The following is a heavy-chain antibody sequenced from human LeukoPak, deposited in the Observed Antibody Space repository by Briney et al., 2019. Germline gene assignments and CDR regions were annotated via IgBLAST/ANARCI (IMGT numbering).Heavy chain of an antibody. CDR2: ISYDGSNK. Sequence: QSGGSLRLSCAASGFAFSSYAMHWVRQAPGKGLEWVAVISYDGSNKYYADSVKGRFTISRDNSKNTLYLQMNSLRAEDTAVYYCARALAVAGYHYYYGMDVWGQGTTVTVSS. J-gene: IGHJ6*02. D-gene: IGHD6-19*01. CDR1: GFAFSSYA. V-gene: IGHV3-30*14. CDR3: ARALAVAGYHYYYGMDV.